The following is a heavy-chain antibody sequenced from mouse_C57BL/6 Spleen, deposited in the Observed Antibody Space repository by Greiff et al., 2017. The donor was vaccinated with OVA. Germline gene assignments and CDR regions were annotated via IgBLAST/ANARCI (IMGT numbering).Heavy chain of an antibody. Sequence: QVQLQQSGAELVKPGASVKMSCKASGYTFTTYPIEWMKQNHGKSLEWIGNFHPYNDDTKYNEKFKGKATLTVEESSSTVYLELSRLTSDDSAVYYCARGSDYYGSSPFDYWGQGTTLTVSS. V-gene: IGHV1-47*01. CDR1: GYTFTTYP. CDR2: FHPYNDDT. D-gene: IGHD1-1*01. CDR3: ARGSDYYGSSPFDY. J-gene: IGHJ2*01.